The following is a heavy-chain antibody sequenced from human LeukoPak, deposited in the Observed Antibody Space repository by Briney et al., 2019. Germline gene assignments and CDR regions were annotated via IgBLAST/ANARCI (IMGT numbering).Heavy chain of an antibody. CDR2: IYYSGST. CDR1: GGSISSYY. Sequence: PSETLSLTCTVSGGSISSYYWSWIRQPPGKGLEWIGYIYYSGSTSYNPSLKSRVTISVDTSKNQFSLKLSSVTAADTAVYYCARAVAGSFGFDYWGQGTLVTVSS. V-gene: IGHV4-59*01. J-gene: IGHJ4*02. CDR3: ARAVAGSFGFDY. D-gene: IGHD6-19*01.